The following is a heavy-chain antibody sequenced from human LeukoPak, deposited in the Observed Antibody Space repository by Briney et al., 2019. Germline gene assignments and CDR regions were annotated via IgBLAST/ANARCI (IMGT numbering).Heavy chain of an antibody. J-gene: IGHJ6*03. Sequence: PSETLSLTCTVSGGSISSHYWSWIRQPPGKGLEWIGYIYYSGSTNYNPSLKSRVTISVDTSKNQFSLKLSSVPAADTAVYDCARGDTDIVVVNYYYYYYMDVWGKGTTVTVSS. CDR2: IYYSGST. CDR3: ARGDTDIVVVNYYYYYYMDV. CDR1: GGSISSHY. V-gene: IGHV4-59*11. D-gene: IGHD2-2*01.